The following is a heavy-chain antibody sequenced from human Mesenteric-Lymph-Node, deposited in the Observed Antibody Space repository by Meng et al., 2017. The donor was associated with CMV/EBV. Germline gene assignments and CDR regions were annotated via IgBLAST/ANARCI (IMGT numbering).Heavy chain of an antibody. CDR3: ARVPARGNGMDV. D-gene: IGHD2-2*01. V-gene: IGHV4-59*12. CDR1: GGSIRSYY. CDR2: IYYTGSP. Sequence: SETLSLTCTVSGGSIRSYYWSWIRQPPGKGLEWIGYIYYTGSPKYNPSLKSRVTISVDTSKNQFSLKVNSVTAADTAVYYCARVPARGNGMDVWGQGTTVTVSS. J-gene: IGHJ6*02.